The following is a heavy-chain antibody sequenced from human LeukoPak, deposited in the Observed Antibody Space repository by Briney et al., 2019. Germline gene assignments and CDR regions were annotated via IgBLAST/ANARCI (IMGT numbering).Heavy chain of an antibody. J-gene: IGHJ4*02. Sequence: GGSLRLSCAASGFTFSSYAMSWVRQAPGKGLEWVSAISGSGGSTYYADSVKGRFTISRDNSKNTLYLQMNSLRAEDTAVYYCAKVLPGDYVWGSYRYLGFDYWGQGTLVTVSS. CDR2: ISGSGGST. CDR1: GFTFSSYA. CDR3: AKVLPGDYVWGSYRYLGFDY. D-gene: IGHD3-16*02. V-gene: IGHV3-23*01.